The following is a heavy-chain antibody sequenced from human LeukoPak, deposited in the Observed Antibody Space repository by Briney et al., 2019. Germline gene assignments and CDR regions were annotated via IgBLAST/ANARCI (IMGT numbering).Heavy chain of an antibody. CDR3: ARSHVDYDFWSGYPWDS. D-gene: IGHD3-3*01. J-gene: IGHJ5*02. Sequence: GASVKVSCKASGGTFSNYAISWVRQAPGQGLEWMGGIIPIFGTANYAQKFQGRVTITADESTSTAYMELSSLRSEDTAVYYCARSHVDYDFWSGYPWDSWGQGTLVTVSS. CDR2: IIPIFGTA. V-gene: IGHV1-69*13. CDR1: GGTFSNYA.